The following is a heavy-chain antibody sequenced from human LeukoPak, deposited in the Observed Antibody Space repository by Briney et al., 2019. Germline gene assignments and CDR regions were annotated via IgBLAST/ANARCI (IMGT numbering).Heavy chain of an antibody. CDR3: ARSTELWFGELLWGYFDY. J-gene: IGHJ4*02. D-gene: IGHD3-10*01. Sequence: SETLSLTCTVSGGSISSYYWSWIRQPPGKGLEWLGYIYYSGSTNYNPSLKSRVTISVDTSKNQFSLKLSSVTAADTAVYYCARSTELWFGELLWGYFDYWGQGTLVTISS. CDR2: IYYSGST. CDR1: GGSISSYY. V-gene: IGHV4-59*01.